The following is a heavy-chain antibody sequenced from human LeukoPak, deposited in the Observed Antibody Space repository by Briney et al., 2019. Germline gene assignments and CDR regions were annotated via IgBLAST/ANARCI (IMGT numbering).Heavy chain of an antibody. CDR1: GGSIGINY. CDR2: IYYTGGT. Sequence: SETLSLTCTVSGGSIGINYWTWIRQPPGKGLEYIGYIYYTGGTNYNPSLKSRVTISVDTSKNQFSLKLSSVTAADTAVYFCAKYGNSGWVIDNWGQGTLVTVSS. V-gene: IGHV4-59*08. J-gene: IGHJ4*02. CDR3: AKYGNSGWVIDN. D-gene: IGHD6-19*01.